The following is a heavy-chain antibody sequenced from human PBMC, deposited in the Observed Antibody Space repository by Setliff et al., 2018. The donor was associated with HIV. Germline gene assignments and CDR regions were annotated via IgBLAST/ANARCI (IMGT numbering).Heavy chain of an antibody. CDR3: ARHVILLEWLSYFYMDV. J-gene: IGHJ6*03. CDR2: IYTSGST. D-gene: IGHD6-19*01. Sequence: PSETLSLTCTVSGDSVSNGRYYWSWIRQPAGKGLEWIGHIYTSGSTDYNPSLKSRVTISVDTSKNQFSLKMSSVTAADTAVYYCARHVILLEWLSYFYMDVWGKGTTVTVSS. CDR1: GDSVSNGRYY. V-gene: IGHV4-61*09.